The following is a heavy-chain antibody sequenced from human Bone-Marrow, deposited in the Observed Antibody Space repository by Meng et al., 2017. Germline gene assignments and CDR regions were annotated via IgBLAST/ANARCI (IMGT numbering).Heavy chain of an antibody. CDR1: GFTFSSYG. V-gene: IGHV3-33*01. CDR2: IWYDGSNK. Sequence: GESLKISCAASGFTFSSYGMPWVRQAPGKGLEWVAVIWYDGSNKYYADSVKGRFTISRDNSKNTLYLQMNSLRAEDTAVYYCARDSDDYGGNLFDYWGQGTLVTVSS. CDR3: ARDSDDYGGNLFDY. D-gene: IGHD4-23*01. J-gene: IGHJ4*02.